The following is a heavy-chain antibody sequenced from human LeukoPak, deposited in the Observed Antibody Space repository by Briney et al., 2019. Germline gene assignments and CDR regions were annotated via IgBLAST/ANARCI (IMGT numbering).Heavy chain of an antibody. CDR2: ISYDGRNK. CDR3: ARSPRYFDWYFDY. V-gene: IGHV3-30*04. Sequence: GGSLRLYCAASGITFSRYAMHRVPQAPGKPPERLAVISYDGRNKYYADSVQGRFTISRDNSTNTLYLQMNSLRAEDTAEYYCARSPRYFDWYFDYWGQGTLVTVSS. CDR1: GITFSRYA. D-gene: IGHD3-9*01. J-gene: IGHJ4*02.